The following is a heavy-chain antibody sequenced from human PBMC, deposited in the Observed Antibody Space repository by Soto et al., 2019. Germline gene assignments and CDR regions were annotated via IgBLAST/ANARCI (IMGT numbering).Heavy chain of an antibody. Sequence: SETLSLTCAVCGGSFSGYYWSWIRQPPGKXLEWIGEINHSGSTNYNPSLKSRVTISVDTSKNQFSLKLSSVTAADTAVYYCARGRGAPPEYCSSTSCYKSGYYYYGMDVWGQGTTVTVSS. CDR3: ARGRGAPPEYCSSTSCYKSGYYYYGMDV. CDR2: INHSGST. J-gene: IGHJ6*02. D-gene: IGHD2-2*02. V-gene: IGHV4-34*01. CDR1: GGSFSGYY.